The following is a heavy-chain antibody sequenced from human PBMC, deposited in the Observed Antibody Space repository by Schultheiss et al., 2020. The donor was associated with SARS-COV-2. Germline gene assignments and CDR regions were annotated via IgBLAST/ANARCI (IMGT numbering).Heavy chain of an antibody. D-gene: IGHD6-19*01. J-gene: IGHJ6*02. CDR2: ISYDGSNK. CDR1: GFTFSSYG. V-gene: IGHV3-30*03. Sequence: GGSLRLSCAASGFTFSSYGMHWVRQAPGKGLEWVAVISYDGSNKYYADSVKGRFTISRDNSKNTLYLQMNSLRAEDTAVYYCARAVAGTHYYGMDVWGQGTTVTDS. CDR3: ARAVAGTHYYGMDV.